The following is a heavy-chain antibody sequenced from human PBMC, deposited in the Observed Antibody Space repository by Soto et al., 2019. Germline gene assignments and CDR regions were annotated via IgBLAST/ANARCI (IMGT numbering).Heavy chain of an antibody. Sequence: QVQLQESGPGLVKPSGTLSLTCAVSSGSISSSNWWSWVRQPPGKGLEWNGEIYHRGSTNYNPSLKSRVAMSVDKSKNQFSLKLSSVTAADTAVYYCASRNTMGRGVIMRRWFWFDPWGQGTLVTVSS. D-gene: IGHD3-10*01. CDR1: SGSISSSNW. CDR2: IYHRGST. J-gene: IGHJ5*02. CDR3: ASRNTMGRGVIMRRWFWFDP. V-gene: IGHV4-4*02.